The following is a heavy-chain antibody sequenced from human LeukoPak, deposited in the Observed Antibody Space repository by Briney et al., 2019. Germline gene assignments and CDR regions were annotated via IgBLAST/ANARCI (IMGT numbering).Heavy chain of an antibody. J-gene: IGHJ4*02. CDR1: GFTFSSYA. CDR2: ISYDGSNK. Sequence: GGSLRLSCAASGFTFSSYALHWVRQAPGKGLEWVAVISYDGSNKYYADSVKGRFTISRDNSKNTLYLQMNSLRAEDTAVYYCARAADCTNGLCSYFDYWGQGTLVTVSS. CDR3: ARAADCTNGLCSYFDY. D-gene: IGHD2-8*01. V-gene: IGHV3-30*01.